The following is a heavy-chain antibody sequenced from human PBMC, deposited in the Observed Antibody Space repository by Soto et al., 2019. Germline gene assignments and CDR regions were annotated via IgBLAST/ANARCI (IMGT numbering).Heavy chain of an antibody. CDR3: ARGGYYDNVWGKLSHYGLDV. J-gene: IGHJ6*02. CDR1: GYTFIRYG. D-gene: IGHD3-16*01. V-gene: IGHV1-18*01. Sequence: QVQLVQSASEVMKPGASVKVSCKASGYTFIRYGITWVRQAPGQRLEWMGWISPYNDQTIYAQKLQGRVTMTADTSTRTVYMQVRSLKSDGTAVYYCARGGYYDNVWGKLSHYGLDVWGQGTSVTVSS. CDR2: ISPYNDQT.